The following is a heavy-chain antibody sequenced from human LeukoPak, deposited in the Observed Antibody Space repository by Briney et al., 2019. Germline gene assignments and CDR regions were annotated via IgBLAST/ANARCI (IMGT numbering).Heavy chain of an antibody. V-gene: IGHV4-59*01. CDR2: IHYSGST. Sequence: SETLSLTCTVSGGSISSYYWSWIRQPPGKGLEWIGYIHYSGSTNYNPSLKSRVTISVDTSKNQFSLKLSSVTAADTAVYYCARVRVDIVAFDYWGQGTLVTVSS. CDR1: GGSISSYY. J-gene: IGHJ4*02. CDR3: ARVRVDIVAFDY. D-gene: IGHD5-12*01.